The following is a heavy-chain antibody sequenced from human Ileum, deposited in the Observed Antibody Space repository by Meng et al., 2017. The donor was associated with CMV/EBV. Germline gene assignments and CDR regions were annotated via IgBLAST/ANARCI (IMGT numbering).Heavy chain of an antibody. J-gene: IGHJ5*02. Sequence: FSRYWMHWVRQAPGKGLVWVSRINSDGSSTSYADSVKGRFTISRDNAKNTLYLQMNSLRAEDTAVYYCARVYYDFWSGYYTGNNWFDPWGQGTLVTVSS. CDR1: FSRYW. D-gene: IGHD3-3*01. CDR3: ARVYYDFWSGYYTGNNWFDP. V-gene: IGHV3-74*01. CDR2: INSDGSST.